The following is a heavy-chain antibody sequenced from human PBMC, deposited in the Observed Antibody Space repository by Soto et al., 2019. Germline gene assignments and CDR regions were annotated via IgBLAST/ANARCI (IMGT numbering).Heavy chain of an antibody. Sequence: PGGSLRLSCAASGFTFSSYGMHWVRQAPGKGLEWVAVIWYDGSNKYYADSVKGRFTISRDNSKNTLYLQMNSLRAEDTAVYYCAREGIQLWKYYFDYWGQGTLVTVSS. J-gene: IGHJ4*02. CDR3: AREGIQLWKYYFDY. CDR1: GFTFSSYG. D-gene: IGHD5-18*01. CDR2: IWYDGSNK. V-gene: IGHV3-33*01.